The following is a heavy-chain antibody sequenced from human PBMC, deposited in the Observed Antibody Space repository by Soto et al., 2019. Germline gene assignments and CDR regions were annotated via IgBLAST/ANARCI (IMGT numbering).Heavy chain of an antibody. J-gene: IGHJ3*02. CDR3: ARDPHPVEIGAFDI. Sequence: ASVKVSCKASGGTFSSYTISWVRQAPGQGLEWMGRIIPILGIANYAQKFQGRVTITADKSTSTAYMELSSLRSEDTAVYYCARDPHPVEIGAFDIWGQGTMVTVSS. CDR1: GGTFSSYT. V-gene: IGHV1-69*04. D-gene: IGHD2-21*01. CDR2: IIPILGIA.